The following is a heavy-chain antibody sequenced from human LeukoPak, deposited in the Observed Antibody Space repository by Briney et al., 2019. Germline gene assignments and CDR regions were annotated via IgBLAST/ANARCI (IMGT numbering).Heavy chain of an antibody. CDR2: IIPIFGTA. V-gene: IGHV1-69*13. CDR3: ARPIHYDFWTAYDY. D-gene: IGHD3-3*01. CDR1: GGTFSSYA. Sequence: SVKVSCKASGGTFSSYAISWVRQAPGQGLEWMGGIIPIFGTANYAQKFQGRVTITADESTSTAYMELSSLRSEDTAVYYCARPIHYDFWTAYDYWGQGTLVTVSS. J-gene: IGHJ4*02.